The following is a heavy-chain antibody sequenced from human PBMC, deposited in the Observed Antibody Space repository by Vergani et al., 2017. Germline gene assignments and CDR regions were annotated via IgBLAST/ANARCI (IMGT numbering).Heavy chain of an antibody. CDR3: ARDPDIVVVPDAPYYYYDYGMDV. D-gene: IGHD2-2*01. CDR1: GYTFTSYG. CDR2: ISAYNGNT. Sequence: QVQLVQSGAEVKKPGASVKVSCKASGYTFTSYGISWVRQAPGQGLEWMGWISAYNGNTNYAQKLQGRVTMTTATSTSTAYMELRSLRSDDTAVYYCARDPDIVVVPDAPYYYYDYGMDVWGQGTTVTVSS. V-gene: IGHV1-18*04. J-gene: IGHJ6*02.